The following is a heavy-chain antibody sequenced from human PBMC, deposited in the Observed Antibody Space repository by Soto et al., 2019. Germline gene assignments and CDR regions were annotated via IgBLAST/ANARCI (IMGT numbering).Heavy chain of an antibody. CDR1: GGSVSSNDYS. Sequence: SETLSLTCTVSGGSVSSNDYSWGWIRQSPGKGLEWIGTIYSSEDTHYNPSLLSRVTISVDTSMSEFSLRLRSVTAADTAVYYCARQGRPTAGMGWFDPWGPGTLVTVSS. CDR2: IYSSEDT. J-gene: IGHJ5*02. D-gene: IGHD1-1*01. V-gene: IGHV4-39*01. CDR3: ARQGRPTAGMGWFDP.